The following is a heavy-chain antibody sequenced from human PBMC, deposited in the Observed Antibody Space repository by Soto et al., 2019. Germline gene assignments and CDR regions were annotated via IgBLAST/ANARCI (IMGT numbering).Heavy chain of an antibody. Sequence: GASVKVSCKASGYTLTGYYMHWVRQAPGQGLEWMGWINPNSGGTNYAQKFQGWVTMTRDTSISTAYMELSRLRSDDTAVYYCARAKYSIFTADYYYYYGMDVWGQGTTVTVSS. CDR1: GYTLTGYY. V-gene: IGHV1-2*04. CDR3: ARAKYSIFTADYYYYYGMDV. J-gene: IGHJ6*02. CDR2: INPNSGGT. D-gene: IGHD2-21*01.